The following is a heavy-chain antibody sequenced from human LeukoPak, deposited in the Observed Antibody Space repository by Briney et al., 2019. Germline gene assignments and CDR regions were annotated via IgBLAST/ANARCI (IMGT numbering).Heavy chain of an antibody. Sequence: GASVKVSCKASGYTFTGDYMHWVRQAPGQGLEWMGWINPNSGDTNYAQKFQGRVTMTRDTSIATSYMDLSSLISDDTAVYYCARGHDNTGYNYFDYWGQGTLVTVSS. D-gene: IGHD3-9*01. CDR3: ARGHDNTGYNYFDY. J-gene: IGHJ4*02. CDR2: INPNSGDT. CDR1: GYTFTGDY. V-gene: IGHV1-2*02.